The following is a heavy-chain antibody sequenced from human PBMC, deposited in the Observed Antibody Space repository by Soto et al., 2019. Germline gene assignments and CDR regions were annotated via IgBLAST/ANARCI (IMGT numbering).Heavy chain of an antibody. D-gene: IGHD3-22*01. CDR2: ISYDGSNK. Sequence: QVQLVESGGGVVQPGRSLRLSCAASGFTLSSYGMHWVRQAPGKGLEWVAVISYDGSNKYYADSVKGRFTISRDNSKNTLYLQMNSLRAEDTAVYYCAKEHYYYDSSGYYSYFDYWGQGTLVTVSS. CDR1: GFTLSSYG. V-gene: IGHV3-30*18. J-gene: IGHJ4*02. CDR3: AKEHYYYDSSGYYSYFDY.